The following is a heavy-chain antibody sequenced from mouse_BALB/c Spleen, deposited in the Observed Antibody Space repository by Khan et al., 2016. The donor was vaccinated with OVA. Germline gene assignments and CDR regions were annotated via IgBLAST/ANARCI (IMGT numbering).Heavy chain of an antibody. Sequence: QVRLQQSGAELARPGASVKMSCKASGYTFPTYTMHWVKQRPGQGLEWIGYINPSNGYTNYNQKFKDKSTLTAAKSSSTAYMQLSSLTSDYSAVYYCAREGSYYRSDGWFSYWGQGTLVTVSA. CDR2: INPSNGYT. CDR1: GYTFPTYT. V-gene: IGHV1-4*01. J-gene: IGHJ3*01. D-gene: IGHD2-14*01. CDR3: AREGSYYRSDGWFSY.